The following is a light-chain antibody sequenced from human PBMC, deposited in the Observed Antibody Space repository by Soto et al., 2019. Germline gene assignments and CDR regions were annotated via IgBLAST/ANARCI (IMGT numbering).Light chain of an antibody. Sequence: EIGWTLSAATVSSFPGDRVTLSFMAIQYINTRLAWYQHRPGQSPRLLIYQTSLRAAGIPARFSASGSGTDFTLTISDVQPEDFALYYCHQRQSWPRTFGQGTKVDIK. CDR2: QTS. CDR1: QYINTR. CDR3: HQRQSWPRT. J-gene: IGKJ1*01. V-gene: IGKV3-11*01.